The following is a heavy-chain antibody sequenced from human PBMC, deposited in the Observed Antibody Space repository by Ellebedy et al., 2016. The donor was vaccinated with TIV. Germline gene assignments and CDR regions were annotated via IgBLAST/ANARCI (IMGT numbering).Heavy chain of an antibody. V-gene: IGHV1-69*13. J-gene: IGHJ5*02. Sequence: ASVKVSCKASGGPLRNYAISWVRQAPGQGLEWMGGIMAMFGTAHYAQKFQGRVTITADEFATTAYMELSSLSSDDTAVYYCAKEGQQLILGGNNWLDPWGQGILVTVSS. CDR3: AKEGQQLILGGNNWLDP. D-gene: IGHD6-13*01. CDR1: GGPLRNYA. CDR2: IMAMFGTA.